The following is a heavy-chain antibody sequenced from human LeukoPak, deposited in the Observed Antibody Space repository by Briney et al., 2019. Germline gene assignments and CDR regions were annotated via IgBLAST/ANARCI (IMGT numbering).Heavy chain of an antibody. V-gene: IGHV4-4*07. J-gene: IGHJ4*02. D-gene: IGHD2-21*02. CDR1: GGSIRNYC. CDR3: ARQGVATAIDY. Sequence: SATLSLTCSVSGGSIRNYCWGWIRQPAGKGLEWIGRIYTSGSIDYKPSLRSRVTMSVDTPRNQFSLKLTSVTAADTAVYYCARQGVATAIDYWGQGTLVTVSS. CDR2: IYTSGSI.